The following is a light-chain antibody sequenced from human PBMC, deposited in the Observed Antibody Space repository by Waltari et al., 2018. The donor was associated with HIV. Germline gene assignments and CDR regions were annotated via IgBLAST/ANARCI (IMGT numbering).Light chain of an antibody. Sequence: DIQMTQSPSSLYASVGDRVTITCRTSQSISSYLNWYQQKPGKAPKLLIYAASSLQSGVPSRFSSSGSGTDFTLTISILQPEDFATYYCQQSYSTLLTFGGGTKVEIK. V-gene: IGKV1-39*01. CDR3: QQSYSTLLT. J-gene: IGKJ4*01. CDR2: AAS. CDR1: QSISSY.